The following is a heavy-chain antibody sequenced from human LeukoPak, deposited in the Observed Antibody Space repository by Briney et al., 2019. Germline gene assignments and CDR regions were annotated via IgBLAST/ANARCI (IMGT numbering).Heavy chain of an antibody. D-gene: IGHD6-13*01. CDR3: ARTGIAAAGWFDP. Sequence: SETLSLTCAVCGGSFSGYYWSWIRQPPGKGLEWIGEINHSGSTNYNPSLKSRVTISVDTSKNQFSLKLSSVTAADTAVYYCARTGIAAAGWFDPWGQGTLVTVSS. J-gene: IGHJ5*02. V-gene: IGHV4-34*01. CDR1: GGSFSGYY. CDR2: INHSGST.